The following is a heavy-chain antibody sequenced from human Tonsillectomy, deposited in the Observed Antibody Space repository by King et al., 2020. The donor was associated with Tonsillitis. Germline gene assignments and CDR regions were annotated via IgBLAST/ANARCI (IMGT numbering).Heavy chain of an antibody. Sequence: VQLQESGPGLVKPSETLSLTCTVSGSISGSYWSWICQPPGKGLEWLGYIYYSGTTNYNPSLRSRVTISVDTSKNQFSLKLRSVTAADAAVYYCARLDDFGSGSYWYLDLWGRGTLVTVSS. CDR1: GSISGSY. CDR2: IYYSGTT. V-gene: IGHV4-59*08. J-gene: IGHJ2*01. CDR3: ARLDDFGSGSYWYLDL. D-gene: IGHD3-10*01.